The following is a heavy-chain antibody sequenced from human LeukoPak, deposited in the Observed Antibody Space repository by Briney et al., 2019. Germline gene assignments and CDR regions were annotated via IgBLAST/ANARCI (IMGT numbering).Heavy chain of an antibody. CDR1: GFSFSAYW. CDR3: ARIYSVAPKDY. J-gene: IGHJ4*02. D-gene: IGHD4-23*01. Sequence: GGSLRLSCAASGFSFSAYWMSWVRQAPGKGLEWVANIREDGSEKYYVDSVKGQFTISRDNAKNSLYLQMNSLRAEDTAVYYCARIYSVAPKDYWGQGTLVTVS. CDR2: IREDGSEK. V-gene: IGHV3-7*01.